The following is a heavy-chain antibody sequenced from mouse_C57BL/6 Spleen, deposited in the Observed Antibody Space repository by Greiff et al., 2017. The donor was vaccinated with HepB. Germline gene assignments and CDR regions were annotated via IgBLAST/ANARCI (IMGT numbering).Heavy chain of an antibody. Sequence: DVKLVESGGGLVKPGGSLKLSCAASGFTFSDYGMHWVRQAPEKGLEWVAYISSGSSTIYYADTVKGRFTISRDNAKNTLFLQMTSLRSEDTAMYYCARDHDYAMDYWGQRTSVTVSS. J-gene: IGHJ4*01. CDR1: GFTFSDYG. CDR2: ISSGSSTI. CDR3: ARDHDYAMDY. V-gene: IGHV5-17*01.